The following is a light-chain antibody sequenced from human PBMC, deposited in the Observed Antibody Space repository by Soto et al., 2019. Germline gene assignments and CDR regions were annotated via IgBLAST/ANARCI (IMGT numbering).Light chain of an antibody. CDR1: SSDVGGYTY. V-gene: IGLV2-14*01. J-gene: IGLJ3*02. Sequence: QSALTQPASVSGSHGQSITISCTGTSSDVGGYTYVSWYQQHPGKAPKLMIYEVSTRPSGVSNRCSGSQSGNTASLTISGRHAEDEADYYCSSYTSRSTRVFGGGTKLTVL. CDR3: SSYTSRSTRV. CDR2: EVS.